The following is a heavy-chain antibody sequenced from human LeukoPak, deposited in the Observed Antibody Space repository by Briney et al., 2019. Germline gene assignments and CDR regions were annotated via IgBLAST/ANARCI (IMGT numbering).Heavy chain of an antibody. Sequence: SETPSLTCTVSGGSISSGDYYWSWIRQPPGKGLEWIGYIYYSGSTYYNPSLKSRVTISVDTSKNQFSLKLSSVTAADTAVYYCARGIYGSGSYYNGWGQGTLVTVSS. CDR3: ARGIYGSGSYYNG. CDR2: IYYSGST. J-gene: IGHJ4*02. V-gene: IGHV4-30-4*01. CDR1: GGSISSGDYY. D-gene: IGHD3-10*01.